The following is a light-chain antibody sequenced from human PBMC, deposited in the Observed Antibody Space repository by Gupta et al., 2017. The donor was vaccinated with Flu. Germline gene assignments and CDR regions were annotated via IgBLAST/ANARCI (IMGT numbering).Light chain of an antibody. CDR2: RGS. Sequence: PTIVCYRSSRGCLRSNKDNYLDWYVQKPGQSPQLLIYRGSTRDSGVPDRFIGSGSGTDFTLKISRVQAEDVGVYYCKQAQQTPGTFGRGTKVEVK. CDR3: KQAQQTPGT. CDR1: RGCLRSNKDNY. V-gene: IGKV2-28*01. J-gene: IGKJ1*01.